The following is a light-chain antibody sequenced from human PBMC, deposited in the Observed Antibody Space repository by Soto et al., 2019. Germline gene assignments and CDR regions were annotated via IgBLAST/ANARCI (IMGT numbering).Light chain of an antibody. CDR2: VEGSGSY. V-gene: IGLV4-60*03. J-gene: IGLJ3*02. CDR3: ETWDGNSWV. CDR1: SGHSTYV. Sequence: QLVQTQSSSASASLGSSVKLTCTLSSGHSTYVIAWHQQQSGKAPRYLMKVEGSGSYNKGSGVPDRFSGSSSGADRYLTISNLQSEDEADYYCETWDGNSWVFGGGTKLTVL.